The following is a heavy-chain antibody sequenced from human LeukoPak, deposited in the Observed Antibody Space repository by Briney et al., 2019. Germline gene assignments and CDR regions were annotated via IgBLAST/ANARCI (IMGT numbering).Heavy chain of an antibody. D-gene: IGHD3-22*01. V-gene: IGHV1-46*01. J-gene: IGHJ6*02. CDR3: ARKYYYDSSGYYYRGDGMDV. CDR2: INPSGGST. CDR1: GYTFTSYY. Sequence: ASVKVSCKASGYTFTSYYMHWVRQAPGQGLEWMGIINPSGGSTSYAQKFQGGVTMTRDTSSSTVYMELSSLRSEDTAVYYCARKYYYDSSGYYYRGDGMDVWGQGTTVTVSS.